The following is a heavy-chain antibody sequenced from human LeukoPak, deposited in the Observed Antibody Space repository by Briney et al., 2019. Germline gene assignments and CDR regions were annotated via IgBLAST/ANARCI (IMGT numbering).Heavy chain of an antibody. Sequence: ASVKLSCKASGYTFTSYGISWVRQGPGQGLEWMGWISAYNGNTNYAQKLQGRVTMTTDTSTSTAYMELRSLRSDDTAVYYCAKVLSYGYAFDIWGQGTMVTVSS. CDR1: GYTFTSYG. J-gene: IGHJ3*02. D-gene: IGHD5-18*01. CDR2: ISAYNGNT. V-gene: IGHV1-18*01. CDR3: AKVLSYGYAFDI.